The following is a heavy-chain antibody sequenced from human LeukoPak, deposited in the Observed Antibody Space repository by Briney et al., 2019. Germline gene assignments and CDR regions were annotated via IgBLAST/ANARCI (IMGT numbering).Heavy chain of an antibody. V-gene: IGHV3-48*03. J-gene: IGHJ6*02. Sequence: GGSLRLSCAASGFTFSSYEMNWVRQAPGKGLEWVSYISSSGSTIYYADSVKGRFTISRDNAKNSLYLQMNSLRAEDTAVYYCARGLSGGDDRGYYYYGMDVWGQGTTVTVSS. CDR3: ARGLSGGDDRGYYYYGMDV. CDR1: GFTFSSYE. D-gene: IGHD3-16*01. CDR2: ISSSGSTI.